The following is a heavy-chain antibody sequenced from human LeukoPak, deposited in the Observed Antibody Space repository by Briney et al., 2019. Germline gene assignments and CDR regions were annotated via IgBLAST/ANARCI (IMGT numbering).Heavy chain of an antibody. CDR1: GYTFTSYA. CDR2: INAGSGNT. D-gene: IGHD5-18*01. CDR3: ARETRIQLWSGLGY. J-gene: IGHJ4*02. V-gene: IGHV1-3*01. Sequence: ASVKVSCKASGYTFTSYAMHWVRQAPGQRLEWMGWINAGSGNTKYSQKFQGRVTITRDTSASTAYMELSSLRSEDTAVYYCARETRIQLWSGLGYWGQGTLVTVSS.